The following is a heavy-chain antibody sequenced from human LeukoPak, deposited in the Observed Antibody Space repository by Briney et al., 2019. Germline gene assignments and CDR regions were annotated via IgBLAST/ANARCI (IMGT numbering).Heavy chain of an antibody. Sequence: SETLSLTCTVSGGSISSYYWSWIRQPPGKGLEWIGYIYYSGSTNYNPSLKSRVTISVDTSKNQSSLKLSSVTAAGTAVYYCARGHQLLTYYYYYDMDVWGKGTTVTVSS. CDR2: IYYSGST. CDR1: GGSISSYY. J-gene: IGHJ6*04. D-gene: IGHD2-2*01. V-gene: IGHV4-59*01. CDR3: ARGHQLLTYYYYYDMDV.